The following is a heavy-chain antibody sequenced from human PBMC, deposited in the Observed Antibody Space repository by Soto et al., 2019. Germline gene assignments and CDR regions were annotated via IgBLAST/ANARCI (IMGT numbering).Heavy chain of an antibody. CDR3: ARDLYYDSSGYAGHAFDI. D-gene: IGHD3-22*01. V-gene: IGHV4-34*01. CDR2: INHSGST. CDR1: GGSFSGYY. J-gene: IGHJ3*02. Sequence: SETLSLTCAVYGGSFSGYYWSWIRQPPGKGLEWIGEINHSGSTNYNPSLKSRVTISVDTSKNQFSLKLSSVTAADTAVYYCARDLYYDSSGYAGHAFDIWGQGTMVTVS.